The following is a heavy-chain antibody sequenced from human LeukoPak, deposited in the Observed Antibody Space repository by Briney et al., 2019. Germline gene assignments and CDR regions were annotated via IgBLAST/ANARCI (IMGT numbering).Heavy chain of an antibody. Sequence: SVKVSCKASGGTFSSYAISWVRQAPGQGLEWMGGIIPIFGTANYAQKFQGRVTITADESASTAYMELNSLRSDDTAVYYCARAYYYDGSGFYYHWGQGTLVTVSS. V-gene: IGHV1-69*13. CDR1: GGTFSSYA. J-gene: IGHJ4*02. CDR2: IIPIFGTA. CDR3: ARAYYYDGSGFYYH. D-gene: IGHD3-22*01.